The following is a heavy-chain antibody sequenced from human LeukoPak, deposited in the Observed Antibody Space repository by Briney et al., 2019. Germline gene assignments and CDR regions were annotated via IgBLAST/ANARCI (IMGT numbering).Heavy chain of an antibody. Sequence: SETLSLTCAVYGGSFSGYYWSWIRQPPGKGLEWIGEINHSGSTNYNPSLKSRVTISVDTSKNQFSLKLSSVTAADTAVYYCARGIRTMVRGVIIRGYFDYWGQGSLVTVSS. CDR2: INHSGST. CDR1: GGSFSGYY. J-gene: IGHJ4*02. V-gene: IGHV4-34*01. CDR3: ARGIRTMVRGVIIRGYFDY. D-gene: IGHD3-10*01.